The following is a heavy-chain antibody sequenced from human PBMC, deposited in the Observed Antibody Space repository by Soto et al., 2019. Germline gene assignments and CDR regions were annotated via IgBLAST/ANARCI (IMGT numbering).Heavy chain of an antibody. J-gene: IGHJ4*02. CDR3: ARDHCSSTNCYTAVDY. CDR1: GYTFTSYG. D-gene: IGHD2-2*02. CDR2: ISAYNGNT. V-gene: IGHV1-18*04. Sequence: QVQLVQSGAEVENPGASVKVSCKASGYTFTSYGISWVRQAPGQGLEWMGWISAYNGNTNYAQKLQGRVTMTTDTSTSTAYMELWSLRSDDTAVYYCARDHCSSTNCYTAVDYWGQGTLVTVSS.